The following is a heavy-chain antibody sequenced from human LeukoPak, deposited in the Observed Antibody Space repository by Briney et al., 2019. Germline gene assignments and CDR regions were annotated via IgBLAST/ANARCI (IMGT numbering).Heavy chain of an antibody. V-gene: IGHV1-46*01. CDR2: INPSGGST. CDR3: ARDFPYYDSSGYYHPHY. Sequence: ASVKVSCKASGYTFTSYYMHWVRQAPGQGLEWMGIINPSGGSTSYAQKFQGRVTMTRDTSTSTDYMELSSLRSEDTAVYYCARDFPYYDSSGYYHPHYWGQGTLVTVSS. D-gene: IGHD3-22*01. CDR1: GYTFTSYY. J-gene: IGHJ4*02.